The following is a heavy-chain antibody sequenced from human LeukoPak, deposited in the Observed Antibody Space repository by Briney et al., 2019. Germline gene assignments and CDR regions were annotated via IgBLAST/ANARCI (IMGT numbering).Heavy chain of an antibody. J-gene: IGHJ4*02. D-gene: IGHD6-6*01. CDR2: INPNSGGT. Sequence: ASVKVSCKASGYTFTGYYMHWVRQAPGQGLEWMGWINPNSGGTNYAQKFQGRVTMTRDTSISTAYMELSRLRSDDTAVYYCARDGIAARNSMYYFDYWGQGTLVTVSS. CDR1: GYTFTGYY. V-gene: IGHV1-2*02. CDR3: ARDGIAARNSMYYFDY.